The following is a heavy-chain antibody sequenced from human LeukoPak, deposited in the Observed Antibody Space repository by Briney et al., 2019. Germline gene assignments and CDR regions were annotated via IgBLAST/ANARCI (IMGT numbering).Heavy chain of an antibody. V-gene: IGHV1-2*02. CDR1: GYTFTGYY. Sequence: ASVKVSCKASGYTFTGYYMHWVRQAPGQGLEWMGWINPNSGGTNYAQKFQGRVTMTRDTSISTAYMELSRLRSDDTAVYYCARAVPARLAYFDYWGQGTLVTVSS. CDR3: ARAVPARLAYFDY. J-gene: IGHJ4*02. CDR2: INPNSGGT. D-gene: IGHD6-19*01.